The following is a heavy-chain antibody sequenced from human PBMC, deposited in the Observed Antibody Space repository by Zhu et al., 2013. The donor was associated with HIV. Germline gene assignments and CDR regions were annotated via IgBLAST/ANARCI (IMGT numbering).Heavy chain of an antibody. J-gene: IGHJ6*02. CDR3: ASGSSGWSGHYYYGMDV. CDR1: GFTFSSYE. V-gene: IGHV3-48*03. Sequence: EVQLLESGGGLVQPGGSLRLSCAASGFTFSSYEMNWVRQAPGKGLEWVSYISSSGSTIYYADSVKGRFTISRDNAKNSLYLQMNSLRAEDTAVYYCASGSSGWSGHYYYGMDVWGQGTTVTVSS. D-gene: IGHD6-19*01. CDR2: ISSSGSTI.